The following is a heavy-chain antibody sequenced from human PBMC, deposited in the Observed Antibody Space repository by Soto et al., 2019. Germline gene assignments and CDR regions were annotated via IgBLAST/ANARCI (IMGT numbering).Heavy chain of an antibody. D-gene: IGHD3-22*01. J-gene: IGHJ4*02. CDR3: AKQDGSNYDDSNGFDY. V-gene: IGHV3-23*01. CDR1: GSTFSIYA. CDR2: ISASGGNI. Sequence: PGGSLRLSCAASGSTFSIYAMTWVRQAPGKGLEWVTSISASGGNIYYADSVKGRFTISRDNSKNTLYLQMNSLRAEDTAVYYCAKQDGSNYDDSNGFDYWGQGALVTVSS.